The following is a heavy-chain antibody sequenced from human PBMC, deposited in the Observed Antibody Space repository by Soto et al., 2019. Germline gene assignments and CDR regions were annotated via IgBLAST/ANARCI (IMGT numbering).Heavy chain of an antibody. J-gene: IGHJ6*02. CDR1: DYTFTSYG. CDR2: ISTYNGNT. D-gene: IGHD2-2*01. CDR3: ARVRYQRPSGATEDYYYYGMDV. Sequence: ASVKVSCKASDYTFTSYGISWVRQAPGQGLEWMGWISTYNGNTNYARKVQGRVTMTTDTSTSTAYMELRSLRSDDTAVYYCARVRYQRPSGATEDYYYYGMDVWGQGTTVTVSS. V-gene: IGHV1-18*04.